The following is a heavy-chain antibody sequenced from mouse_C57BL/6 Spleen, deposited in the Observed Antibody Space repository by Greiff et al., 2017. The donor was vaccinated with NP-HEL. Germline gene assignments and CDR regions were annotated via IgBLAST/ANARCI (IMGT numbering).Heavy chain of an antibody. CDR3: AREGTPSYAMDY. J-gene: IGHJ4*01. Sequence: EVQLQESGPGLVKPSQSLSLTCSVTGYSITSGYYWNWIRQFPGNKLEWMGYISYDGSNNYNPSLKNRISITRDTSKNQFFLKLNSVTTEDTATYYCAREGTPSYAMDYWGQGTSVTVSS. D-gene: IGHD2-14*01. CDR2: ISYDGSN. CDR1: GYSITSGYY. V-gene: IGHV3-6*01.